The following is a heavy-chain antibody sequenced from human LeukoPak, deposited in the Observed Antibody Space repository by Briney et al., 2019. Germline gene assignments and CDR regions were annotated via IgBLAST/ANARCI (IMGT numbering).Heavy chain of an antibody. CDR2: ISYDGSNK. CDR3: ALEWAMVEDVDY. J-gene: IGHJ4*02. V-gene: IGHV3-30-3*01. CDR1: GFTFSSYA. D-gene: IGHD5-18*01. Sequence: GGSLRLSCAASGFTFSSYAMHWVRQAPGKGLEWVAVISYDGSNKYYADSVKGRFTISRDNSKNTLYLQMNSLRAEDTAVYYCALEWAMVEDVDYWGQGTLVTVSS.